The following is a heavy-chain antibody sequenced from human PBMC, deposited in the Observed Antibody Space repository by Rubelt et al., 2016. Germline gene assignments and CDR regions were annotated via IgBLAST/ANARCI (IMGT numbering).Heavy chain of an antibody. V-gene: IGHV4-59*08. CDR1: GGSINSYY. CDR3: ARSGKQWDALDY. CDR2: IYYSGST. Sequence: QVQLQESGPGLVKPSETLSLTCTVSGGSINSYYWSWIRQPPGKGLEWIGHIYYSGSTNYNPSLKSRATISVDTSKNQFSLKLNSVTAADTAVYYCARSGKQWDALDYWGQGTLVTVSS. J-gene: IGHJ4*02. D-gene: IGHD6-19*01.